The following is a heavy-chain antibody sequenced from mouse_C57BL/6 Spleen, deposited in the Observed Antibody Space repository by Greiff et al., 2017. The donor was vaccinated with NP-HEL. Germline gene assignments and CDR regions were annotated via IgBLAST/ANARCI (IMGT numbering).Heavy chain of an antibody. V-gene: IGHV1-72*01. D-gene: IGHD1-1*01. CDR3: ARETLYYYLDY. CDR1: GYTFTSYW. Sequence: QVQLQQPGAELVKPGASVKLSCKASGYTFTSYWLHWVKQRPGRGLEWIGRIDSNGGGTKYNEKFKSKATLTVDKPSSTAYMQRSSLTSEYTAVYYCARETLYYYLDYWGQGTTLPVSS. J-gene: IGHJ2*01. CDR2: IDSNGGGT.